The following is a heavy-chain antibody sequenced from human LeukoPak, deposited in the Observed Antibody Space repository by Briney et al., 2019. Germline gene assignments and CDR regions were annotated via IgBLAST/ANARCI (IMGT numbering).Heavy chain of an antibody. V-gene: IGHV3-9*01. D-gene: IGHD3-22*01. J-gene: IGHJ4*02. CDR3: AKARTSDYYDSSGREGYFDY. Sequence: GGSLRLSCAASGFTFDNYAMHWVRQTPGKGLEWVSGISWNSGSIGYADSVKGRFTISRDNAKNSLYLQMNRLRAEDTALYYCAKARTSDYYDSSGREGYFDYWGQGTLVTVSS. CDR2: ISWNSGSI. CDR1: GFTFDNYA.